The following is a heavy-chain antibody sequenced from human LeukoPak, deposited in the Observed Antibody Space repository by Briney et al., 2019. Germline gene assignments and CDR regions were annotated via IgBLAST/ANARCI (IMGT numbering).Heavy chain of an antibody. CDR2: ISGSGGST. V-gene: IGHV3-23*01. CDR1: GFTFAGYA. J-gene: IGHJ4*02. Sequence: GGSLRLSCAASGFTFAGYAMTCVRQAPGKGLEWVSLISGSGGSTYYADVVKGRFTISRDNSKNALYLQMNSLRAEDTAVYYCARSATGGYFDYWGQGTLVTVSS. CDR3: ARSATGGYFDY. D-gene: IGHD2-15*01.